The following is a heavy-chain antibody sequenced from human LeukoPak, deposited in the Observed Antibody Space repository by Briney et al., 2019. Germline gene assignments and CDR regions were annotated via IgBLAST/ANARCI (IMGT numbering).Heavy chain of an antibody. CDR3: ARSRDAAWFDP. Sequence: ASVKVSCKASGYTFTGYYMHWVRQAPGQGLEWMGGMNPNTGVTNYAQKFQGRVTMTRDTSASTAYMELSSLRSEDMAVYYCARSRDAAWFDPWGQGTLVTVSS. V-gene: IGHV1-2*02. D-gene: IGHD5-24*01. CDR1: GYTFTGYY. CDR2: MNPNTGVT. J-gene: IGHJ5*02.